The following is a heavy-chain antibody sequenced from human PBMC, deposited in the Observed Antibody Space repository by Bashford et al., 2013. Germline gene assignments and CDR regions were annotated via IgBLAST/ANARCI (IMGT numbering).Heavy chain of an antibody. CDR2: IYYSGST. J-gene: IGHJ4*02. CDR3: VRNAYSSSFDH. CDR1: GGSISSYY. Sequence: SETLSLTCTVSGGSISSYYWSWIRQPPGKGLEWIGYIYYSGSTNYNPSLKSRVTISVDTSKNQFSLKLSSVTAADTAVYYCVRNAYSSSFDHWGQGILVTVSS. D-gene: IGHD6-6*01. V-gene: IGHV4-59*01.